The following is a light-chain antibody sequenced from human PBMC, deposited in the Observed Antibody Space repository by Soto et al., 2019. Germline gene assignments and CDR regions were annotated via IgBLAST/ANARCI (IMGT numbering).Light chain of an antibody. J-gene: IGKJ1*01. V-gene: IGKV1-5*03. CDR2: KAS. CDR1: QSVNSW. Sequence: DLQMTQSPSTLSASVGERVTITCRASQSVNSWLAWYQQKPGKAPNLLIFKASTLESGVPSRFSGSGSGTEFTLTISSLQPDDFATYYCQQYYHTATFGQGTKVEIK. CDR3: QQYYHTAT.